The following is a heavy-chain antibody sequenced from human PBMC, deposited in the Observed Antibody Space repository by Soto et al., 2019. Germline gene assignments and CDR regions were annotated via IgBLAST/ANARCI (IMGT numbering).Heavy chain of an antibody. Sequence: QVQLVESGGGVVQPGRSLRLSCAASGFTFRTYGMHWVRQAPGKGLEWVAVIWYDGSNKYYADSVKGRFTISRDNSKNTLYLQMNSLGAEDTAVYYCARGQAGDRSWDAFDIWGQGTMVTVSS. V-gene: IGHV3-33*01. J-gene: IGHJ3*02. CDR1: GFTFRTYG. D-gene: IGHD6-19*01. CDR2: IWYDGSNK. CDR3: ARGQAGDRSWDAFDI.